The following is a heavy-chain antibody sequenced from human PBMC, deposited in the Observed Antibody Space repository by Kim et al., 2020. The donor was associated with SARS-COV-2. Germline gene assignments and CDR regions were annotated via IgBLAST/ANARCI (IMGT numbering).Heavy chain of an antibody. D-gene: IGHD6-6*01. CDR1: GFTFGDYA. Sequence: GGSLRLSCTTSGFTFGDYAMSWFRQAPGKGPERVSFIRSKAYGGTAEYAASVNGRFTISRDDSKCIVYLQMNSLKTEVTAVYYCTKDSSSRPMDYRGQGTLVTVSS. CDR3: TKDSSSRPMDY. V-gene: IGHV3-49*03. J-gene: IGHJ4*02. CDR2: IRSKAYGGTA.